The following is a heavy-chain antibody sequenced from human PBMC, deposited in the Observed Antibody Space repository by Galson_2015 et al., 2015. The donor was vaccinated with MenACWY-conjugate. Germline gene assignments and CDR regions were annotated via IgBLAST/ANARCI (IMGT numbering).Heavy chain of an antibody. Sequence: SVKVSCKASGGTFSSYAISWVRQAPGQGLEWMGGIIPIFGTANYAQKFQGRVTITADESTSTAYMELSSLRSEDTAVYYCARFGDYEETTFDYWGQGTLVTVSS. V-gene: IGHV1-69*13. J-gene: IGHJ4*02. CDR2: IIPIFGTA. CDR1: GGTFSSYA. D-gene: IGHD4-17*01. CDR3: ARFGDYEETTFDY.